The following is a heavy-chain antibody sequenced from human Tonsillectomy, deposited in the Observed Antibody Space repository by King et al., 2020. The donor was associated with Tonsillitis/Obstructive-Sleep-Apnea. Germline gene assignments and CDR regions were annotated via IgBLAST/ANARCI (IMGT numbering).Heavy chain of an antibody. Sequence: QLQESGPGLVKPSQTLSLTCTFSVGSISSGGYYWSWIRQHPGKGLEWIGYIYYSGSTYYNPSLNSRVTRSVDTSKNQFSLKLSAVTAADTAVYYCSRGGYQLPPDYWGQGTLVTVSS. J-gene: IGHJ4*02. D-gene: IGHD2-2*01. CDR2: IYYSGST. CDR3: SRGGYQLPPDY. CDR1: VGSISSGGYY. V-gene: IGHV4-31*03.